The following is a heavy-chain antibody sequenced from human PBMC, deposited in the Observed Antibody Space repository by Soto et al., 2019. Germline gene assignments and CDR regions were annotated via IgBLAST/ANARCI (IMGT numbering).Heavy chain of an antibody. J-gene: IGHJ4*02. V-gene: IGHV4-38-2*01. CDR3: ARAQGPSDY. CDR1: GYSISSGYY. Sequence: TSETLSLTCAVSGYSISSGYYWGWIRQPPGKGLEWIGSIYHSGSTYYNPSLKSRVTISVDTSKNQFSLKLSSVTAADTAVYYCARAQGPSDYWGQGTLVTVSS. CDR2: IYHSGST.